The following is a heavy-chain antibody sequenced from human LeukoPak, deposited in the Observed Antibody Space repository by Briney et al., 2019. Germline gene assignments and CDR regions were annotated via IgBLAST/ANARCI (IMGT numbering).Heavy chain of an antibody. J-gene: IGHJ4*02. CDR2: IYPGDSDT. CDR1: GYTFSTYW. V-gene: IGHV5-51*01. D-gene: IGHD1-1*01. Sequence: LGESLKISCQASGYTFSTYWIAWVRQTPGKGLEWMGIIYPGDSDTRWNPSFQGQVVISVEKSNNTAYLQWSSLKVSDAAMYYCARSEGGTTGRGFDHWGQGTLVTVSS. CDR3: ARSEGGTTGRGFDH.